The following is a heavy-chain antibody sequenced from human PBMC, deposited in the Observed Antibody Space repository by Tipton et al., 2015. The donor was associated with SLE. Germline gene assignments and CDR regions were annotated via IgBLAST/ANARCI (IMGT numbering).Heavy chain of an antibody. CDR1: GGSISSSSYY. V-gene: IGHV4-39*01. CDR2: IYYSGTT. D-gene: IGHD3-3*01. J-gene: IGHJ6*03. CDR3: ARAGSEGVLRFLEWSRGYYYYYMDV. Sequence: TLSLTCTVSGGSISSSSYYWGWIRQPPGKGLEWIGSIYYSGTTYYNPSLKSRVTISVDTSKNQFSLKLSSVTAADTAVYYCARAGSEGVLRFLEWSRGYYYYYMDVWGKGTTVTVSS.